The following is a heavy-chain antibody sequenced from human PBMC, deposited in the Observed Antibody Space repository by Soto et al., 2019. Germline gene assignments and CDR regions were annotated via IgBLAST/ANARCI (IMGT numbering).Heavy chain of an antibody. V-gene: IGHV4-30-4*01. Sequence: SETLSLTCTVSGGSISSGDYYWSWIRQPPGKGLEWIGYIYYSGSTYYNPSLKSRVTISVDTSKNQFSLKLSSVTAADTAVYYCARDRPCGAARLFNYYYGLDVWGQGTTVTVSS. CDR1: GGSISSGDYY. D-gene: IGHD6-6*01. J-gene: IGHJ6*02. CDR3: ARDRPCGAARLFNYYYGLDV. CDR2: IYYSGST.